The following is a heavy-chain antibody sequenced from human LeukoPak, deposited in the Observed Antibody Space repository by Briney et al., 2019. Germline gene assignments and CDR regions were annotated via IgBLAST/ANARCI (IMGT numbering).Heavy chain of an antibody. CDR2: ISGSGANT. CDR3: ARMYSSSFDY. V-gene: IGHV3-23*01. CDR1: GFTFSSYA. J-gene: IGHJ4*02. D-gene: IGHD6-13*01. Sequence: PGGSLRLSCAASGFTFSSYAMTWVRQAPGKGLEWVSTISGSGANTYYADSVKGRFTISRDNSKNTLSLQMNSLRVEDTALYYCARMYSSSFDYWGQGTLVTVSS.